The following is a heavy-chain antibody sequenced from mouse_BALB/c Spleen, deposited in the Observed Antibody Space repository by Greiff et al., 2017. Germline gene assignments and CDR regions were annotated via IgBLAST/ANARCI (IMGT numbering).Heavy chain of an antibody. CDR1: GFTFNTYA. CDR2: IRSKSNNYAT. D-gene: IGHD1-1*02. CDR3: VRHSGGSFDY. Sequence: EVQRVESGGGLVQPKGSLKLSCAASGFTFNTYAMNWVRQAPGKGLEWVARIRSKSNNYATYYADSVKDRFTISRDDSQSMLYLQMNNLKTEDTAMYYCVRHSGGSFDYWGQGTTLTVSS. J-gene: IGHJ2*01. V-gene: IGHV10-1*02.